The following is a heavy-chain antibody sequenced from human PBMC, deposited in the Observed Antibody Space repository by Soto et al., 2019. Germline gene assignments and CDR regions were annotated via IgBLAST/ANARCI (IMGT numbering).Heavy chain of an antibody. D-gene: IGHD2-15*01. CDR2: ISAYNGNT. CDR1: GYTFTSYG. V-gene: IGHV1-18*01. J-gene: IGHJ3*02. Sequence: GASVKVSCKASGYTFTSYGISWVRQAPGQGLEWVGWISAYNGNTNYAQKLQGRVTMTTDTSTSTAYMELRSLRSDDTAVYYCASGTPYCSGGSCYSLGAFRIWGQGTMVTVSS. CDR3: ASGTPYCSGGSCYSLGAFRI.